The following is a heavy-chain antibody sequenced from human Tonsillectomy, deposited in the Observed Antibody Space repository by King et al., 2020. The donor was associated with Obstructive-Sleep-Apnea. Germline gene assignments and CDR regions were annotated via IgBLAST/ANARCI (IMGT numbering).Heavy chain of an antibody. CDR1: GFTFRSHA. CDR3: AKDRKNIAVAGTDL. CDR2: MSGSGGST. D-gene: IGHD6-19*01. V-gene: IGHV3-23*04. J-gene: IGHJ4*02. Sequence: VQLVESGGGLVQPGGSLRLSCAASGFTFRSHAMSWVRQAPGKGLEWVSGMSGSGGSTYYADSVKGRFTISRDNSKNTLYLQMNSLRAEDTAVYYCAKDRKNIAVAGTDLWGQGTLVTVSS.